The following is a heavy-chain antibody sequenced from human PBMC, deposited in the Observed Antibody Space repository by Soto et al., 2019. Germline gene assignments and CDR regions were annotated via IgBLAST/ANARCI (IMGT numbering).Heavy chain of an antibody. CDR2: IYYSGNT. J-gene: IGHJ4*02. Sequence: SETLSLTCTVSGGSISSGDYYWSWIRQPPGKGLEWIGYIYYSGNTYYNPSLKSRVTISVDTSKNQFSLKLSSVTAADTAVYYCARVFQYYYDSSGYYSLFDYWGQGTLVTVSS. D-gene: IGHD3-22*01. CDR1: GGSISSGDYY. V-gene: IGHV4-30-4*01. CDR3: ARVFQYYYDSSGYYSLFDY.